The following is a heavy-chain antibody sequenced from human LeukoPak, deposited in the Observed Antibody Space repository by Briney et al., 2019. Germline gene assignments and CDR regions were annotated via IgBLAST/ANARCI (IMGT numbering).Heavy chain of an antibody. V-gene: IGHV1-2*02. J-gene: IGHJ4*02. D-gene: IGHD5-18*01. Sequence: GASVKVSCKASGYTFTGYYMHWVRQAPGQGLEWMGWINPNSGGTNYAQKFQGRVTMTRGTSISTAYMELSRLRSDDTAVYYCASPENSYGLRGDYWGQGTLVTVSS. CDR1: GYTFTGYY. CDR2: INPNSGGT. CDR3: ASPENSYGLRGDY.